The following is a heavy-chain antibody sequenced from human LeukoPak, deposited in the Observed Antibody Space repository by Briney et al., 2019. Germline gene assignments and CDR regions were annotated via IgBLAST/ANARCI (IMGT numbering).Heavy chain of an antibody. CDR2: IKQDGSET. Sequence: GASLRLSCAASGFTFSGYWMSWVRQAPGKGLEWVANIKQDGSETYYVGSVKGRFTISRDNAKNSLFLQMNSLRAEDTAVYYCARVWAPAAIGSWGQGTLVIVYS. CDR1: GFTFSGYW. J-gene: IGHJ4*02. CDR3: ARVWAPAAIGS. D-gene: IGHD2-2*01. V-gene: IGHV3-7*05.